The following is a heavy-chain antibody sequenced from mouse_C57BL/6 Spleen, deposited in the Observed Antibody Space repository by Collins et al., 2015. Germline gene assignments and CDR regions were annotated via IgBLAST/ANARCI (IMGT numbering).Heavy chain of an antibody. Sequence: QVQLQQPGTELVKPGASVKLSCKASGYTFTSYWMHWVKQRPGQGLEWIGNINPNNGGTSYNQKFKGKATLTVDKSSSTAYMELRSLTSEDSAVYYCALYGSSYERFSYFDYWGQGTTLTVSS. CDR1: GYTFTSYW. V-gene: IGHV1-53*01. CDR2: INPNNGGT. J-gene: IGHJ2*01. CDR3: ALYGSSYERFSYFDY. D-gene: IGHD1-1*01.